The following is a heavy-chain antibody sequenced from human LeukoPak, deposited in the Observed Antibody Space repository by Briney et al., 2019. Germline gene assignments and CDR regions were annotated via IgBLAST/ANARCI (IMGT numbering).Heavy chain of an antibody. CDR1: GGSISSSSYY. V-gene: IGHV4-39*01. CDR3: ARLTLINWFDP. CDR2: TYYSGST. J-gene: IGHJ5*02. Sequence: SETLSLTCTVSGGSISSSSYYWGWIRQPPGKGLEWIGSTYYSGSTYYNPSLKSRVTISVDTSKNQFSLKLSSVTAADTAVYYCARLTLINWFDPWGQGTLVTVSS.